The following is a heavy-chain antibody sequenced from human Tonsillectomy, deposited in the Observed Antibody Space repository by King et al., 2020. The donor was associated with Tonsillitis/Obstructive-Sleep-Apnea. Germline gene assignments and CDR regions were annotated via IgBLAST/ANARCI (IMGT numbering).Heavy chain of an antibody. Sequence: VQLVESGGGVVQPGRSLRLSCAASGFTFSSYAMHWVRQAPGKGLEWVAVISYDGSNKYYADSVKGRFTISRDNSKNTLYLQMNSLRAEDTAVYYCARASGVACSSGGCYSCSYYYYYYMDVWGKGTTVTVSS. CDR3: ARASGVACSSGGCYSCSYYYYYYMDV. V-gene: IGHV3-30*01. D-gene: IGHD2-15*01. CDR1: GFTFSSYA. CDR2: ISYDGSNK. J-gene: IGHJ6*03.